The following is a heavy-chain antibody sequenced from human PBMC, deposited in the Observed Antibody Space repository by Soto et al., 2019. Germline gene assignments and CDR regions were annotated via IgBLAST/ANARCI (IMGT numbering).Heavy chain of an antibody. D-gene: IGHD5-18*01. Sequence: SETLSLTCTVSGGSVSGGDYCWSWIRQPPGKGLEWIGYIYYSGNTNYNPSLKSRVIISVDTSKNLFSLKLTSVTAADTAVYYCARIPVDTSMIYWLDPWGQGTLVTVSS. CDR2: IYYSGNT. CDR1: GGSVSGGDYC. CDR3: ARIPVDTSMIYWLDP. J-gene: IGHJ5*02. V-gene: IGHV4-61*08.